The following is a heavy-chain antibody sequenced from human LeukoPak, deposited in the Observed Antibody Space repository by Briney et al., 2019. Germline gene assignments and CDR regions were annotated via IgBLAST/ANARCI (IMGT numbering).Heavy chain of an antibody. CDR1: GFTFSSYA. J-gene: IGHJ4*02. D-gene: IGHD1-26*01. CDR2: ITGSTGST. V-gene: IGHV3-23*01. Sequence: GGSLRLTCAASGFTFSSYAMTWVRQPPGKGLEGVSSITGSTGSTYYADSVKGRFTISRDNSKNTLYLQMNSLRAEDTAVYYCAKRYSGSSGLYNFDYWGQGTLVTVSS. CDR3: AKRYSGSSGLYNFDY.